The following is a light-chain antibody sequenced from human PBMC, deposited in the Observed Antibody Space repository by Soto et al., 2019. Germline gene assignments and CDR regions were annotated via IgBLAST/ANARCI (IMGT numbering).Light chain of an antibody. Sequence: DIQMTQSPSTLSASVGDRVTITCRASQIISSWLAWYQQKPGKAPKLLIYKASSLESGVPSRFSGSGSGTECTLTISSLHPDDFATYYCQQYNSYAKTFGQGTKVEIK. CDR1: QIISSW. CDR2: KAS. V-gene: IGKV1-5*03. J-gene: IGKJ1*01. CDR3: QQYNSYAKT.